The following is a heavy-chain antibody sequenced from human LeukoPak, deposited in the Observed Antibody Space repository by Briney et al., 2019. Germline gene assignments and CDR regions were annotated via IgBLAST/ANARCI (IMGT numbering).Heavy chain of an antibody. CDR2: VSGGGVNT. CDR3: AKGHTGYGTGFDL. CDR1: GFTFSTYA. J-gene: IGHJ4*02. V-gene: IGHV3-23*01. D-gene: IGHD5-12*01. Sequence: GGSLRLSCAASGFTFSTYAMSWVRQAPGKGLEWVSIVSGGGVNTYYVDSVKGRFTISRDNSKNTLFLQMNSLRVDDTAVYYCAKGHTGYGTGFDLWGQGTLVTVSS.